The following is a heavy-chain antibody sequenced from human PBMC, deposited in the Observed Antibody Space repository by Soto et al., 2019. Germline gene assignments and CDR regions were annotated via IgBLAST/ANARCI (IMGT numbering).Heavy chain of an antibody. CDR2: ISGSGSST. J-gene: IGHJ4*02. CDR1: GFTFSSYA. CDR3: AKAGASGSGSYYGDY. Sequence: EVQLLESGGGLVQPGGFLRLSCAASGFTFSSYAMTWVRQAPGKGLEWVSAISGSGSSTYYADSVKGRFTISKDNSKSTLSLQMNSLSLDDTATYYCAKAGASGSGSYYGDYWGQGTLVTVSS. V-gene: IGHV3-23*01. D-gene: IGHD3-10*01.